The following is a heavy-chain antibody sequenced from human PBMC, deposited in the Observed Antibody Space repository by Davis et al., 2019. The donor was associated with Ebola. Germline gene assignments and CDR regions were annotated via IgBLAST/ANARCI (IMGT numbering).Heavy chain of an antibody. J-gene: IGHJ3*02. CDR3: TTPGGQDSGYDVFDI. D-gene: IGHD5-12*01. CDR2: INPNSGAT. CDR1: GYTFSGYY. V-gene: IGHV1-2*06. Sequence: AASVKVSCKTSGYTFSGYYIYWVRQAPRQGLEWMGRINPNSGATNYAQRFQGRVTMTRDTSITTVYMDLSSLRSEDTALYYCTTPGGQDSGYDVFDIWGQGTMVTVSS.